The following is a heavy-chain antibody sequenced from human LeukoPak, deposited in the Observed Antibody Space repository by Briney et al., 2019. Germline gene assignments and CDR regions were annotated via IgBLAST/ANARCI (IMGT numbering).Heavy chain of an antibody. CDR1: GFTFTDYW. Sequence: GGTLRLSCEVSGFTFTDYWMNCVRQAPGKRPEGVASIRQDGSEKTYADPAKGRFTISRDHTKNSLSLQLNGLRAEDTAVYYCARDGTAAGLYFDLWGQGTLVTVSS. CDR3: ARDGTAAGLYFDL. CDR2: IRQDGSEK. D-gene: IGHD6-13*01. V-gene: IGHV3-7*01. J-gene: IGHJ4*01.